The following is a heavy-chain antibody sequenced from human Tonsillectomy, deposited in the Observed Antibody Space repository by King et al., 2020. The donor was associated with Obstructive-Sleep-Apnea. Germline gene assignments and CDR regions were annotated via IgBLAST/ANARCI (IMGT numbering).Heavy chain of an antibody. Sequence: VQLQQWGAGLLKPSETLSLTCAVYGGSFSDYYWSWIRQPPGKGLEWMGEINHSGNTNYNPSPKSRVTISVDTTKNRFSLKLSSVTAADTAMYYCAKGSSSWYPDYFDYWGQGTLVTVSS. J-gene: IGHJ4*02. CDR2: INHSGNT. CDR3: AKGSSSWYPDYFDY. CDR1: GGSFSDYY. D-gene: IGHD6-13*01. V-gene: IGHV4-34*01.